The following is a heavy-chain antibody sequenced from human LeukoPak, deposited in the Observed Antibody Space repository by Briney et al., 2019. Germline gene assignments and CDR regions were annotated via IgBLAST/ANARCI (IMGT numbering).Heavy chain of an antibody. D-gene: IGHD3-16*01. CDR3: ARGLRGSEDY. J-gene: IGHJ4*02. V-gene: IGHV1-2*02. CDR2: INPNSGGT. CDR1: GYTFTDYY. Sequence: ASVMVSCKASGYTFTDYYIYWVRQAPGQGLEWMGWINPNSGGTNYAQKFQGRVTMTRDTSISTAYMELSRLKSDHTAIYYCARGLRGSEDYWGQGTLDTVTS.